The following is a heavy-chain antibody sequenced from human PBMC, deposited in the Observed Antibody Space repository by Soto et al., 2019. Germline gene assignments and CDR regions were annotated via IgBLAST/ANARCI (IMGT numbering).Heavy chain of an antibody. V-gene: IGHV3-21*01. J-gene: IGHJ4*02. CDR1: GFTFSTYS. D-gene: IGHD2-2*01. CDR3: ARGRSINTNMDY. CDR2: ISSSRGYI. Sequence: EVQLVESGGGLVKPGGSLRLSCAASGFTFSTYSMNWVRQAPGKGLEWVASISSSRGYICYADSVKGRFTISRDNAKNPLFLQMDSLRAEDTAVYYCARGRSINTNMDYWGQGTLVTVSS.